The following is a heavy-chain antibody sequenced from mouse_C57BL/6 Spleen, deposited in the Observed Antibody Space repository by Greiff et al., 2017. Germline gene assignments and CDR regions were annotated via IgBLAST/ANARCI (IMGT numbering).Heavy chain of an antibody. D-gene: IGHD1-1*01. CDR3: ASRCYCYGSSLSDAMDY. CDR2: INPSNGGT. V-gene: IGHV1-53*01. J-gene: IGHJ4*01. Sequence: QVQLQQSGTELVKPGASVKLSCKASGYTFTSYWMHWVKQRPGQGLEWIGNINPSNGGTNYNEKFKSKATLTVDKSSSTAYMQLSSLTSEDSAVYYCASRCYCYGSSLSDAMDYWGQGTSVTVSS. CDR1: GYTFTSYW.